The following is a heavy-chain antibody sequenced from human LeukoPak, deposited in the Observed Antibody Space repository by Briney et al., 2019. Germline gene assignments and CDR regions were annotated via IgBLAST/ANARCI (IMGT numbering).Heavy chain of an antibody. D-gene: IGHD3-10*01. CDR1: GFTFSSYW. CDR2: SRDKGNSYTT. J-gene: IGHJ4*01. CDR3: TKLARAPRDFDY. Sequence: GGSLRLSCAASGFTFSSYWMTWVRQAPGKGLEWVGRSRDKGNSYTTAYAASVRGRFTISRDDSKNSLYLQMNSLKIEDTAVYYCTKLARAPRDFDYWGQGTLVTASS. V-gene: IGHV3-72*01.